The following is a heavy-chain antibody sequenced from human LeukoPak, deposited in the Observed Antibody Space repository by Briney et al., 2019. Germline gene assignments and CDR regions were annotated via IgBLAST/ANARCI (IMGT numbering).Heavy chain of an antibody. CDR1: GYSISSGYY. D-gene: IGHD3-10*01. CDR3: ARGPDGSGSNY. J-gene: IGHJ4*02. V-gene: IGHV4-38-2*02. CDR2: IYHSGST. Sequence: SETLSLTCTVSGYSISSGYYWGWIRQPPGKGLEWIGSIYHSGSTYYNPSLKSRVTISVDTSKNQFSLKLSSVTAADTAVYYCARGPDGSGSNYWGQGTLVTVSS.